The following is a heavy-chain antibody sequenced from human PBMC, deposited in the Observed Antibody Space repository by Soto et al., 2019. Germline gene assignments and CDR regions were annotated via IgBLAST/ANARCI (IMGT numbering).Heavy chain of an antibody. D-gene: IGHD3-16*01. CDR3: ARGNPFNYAGFDV. V-gene: IGHV1-8*01. CDR1: GYTFSDFD. Sequence: QAHLEQSGTELKRPGASVKVSCKASGYTFSDFDINLLRQASGQGPEWMGWMNAKSGDTFFAQRFQDKFNMTWDTSLRTAYMEVGSLTSDDTAIYYCARGNPFNYAGFDVWGQGTTVAVSS. CDR2: MNAKSGDT. J-gene: IGHJ6*02.